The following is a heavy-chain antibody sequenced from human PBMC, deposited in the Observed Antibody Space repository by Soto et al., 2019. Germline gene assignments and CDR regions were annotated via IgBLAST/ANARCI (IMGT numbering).Heavy chain of an antibody. J-gene: IGHJ5*02. Sequence: QLQLQESGPGLVKPSDTLSLTCSVSGGSVSSHLYYWGWIRQPPGNGLEWIANVYYNGSTNYNPSIKSRVTISLDTSKSQFSLRLSSVTASDTAVYYCARVDYGDYPWFDPWGQGTPVTVSS. V-gene: IGHV4-61*01. CDR2: VYYNGST. CDR1: GGSVSSHLYY. D-gene: IGHD4-17*01. CDR3: ARVDYGDYPWFDP.